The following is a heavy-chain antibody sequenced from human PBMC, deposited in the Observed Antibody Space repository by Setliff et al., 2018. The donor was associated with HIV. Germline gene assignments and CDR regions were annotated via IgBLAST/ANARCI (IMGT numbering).Heavy chain of an antibody. D-gene: IGHD4-17*01. J-gene: IGHJ4*02. CDR3: ARTDYGGNSGGNYFDY. CDR1: GYTFTNYG. Sequence: ASVKVSCKTSGYTFTNYGISWVRQAPGQGLEWMGWISAYNGNTNYAEKFQGRVTMTTYTSTSTAYMEVRSLRSDDTAVYYCARTDYGGNSGGNYFDYWGQGSLVTVSS. CDR2: ISAYNGNT. V-gene: IGHV1-18*01.